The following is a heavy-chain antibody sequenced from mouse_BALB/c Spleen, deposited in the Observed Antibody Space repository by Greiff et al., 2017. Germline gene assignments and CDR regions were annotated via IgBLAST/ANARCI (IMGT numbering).Heavy chain of an antibody. CDR2: IDPENGNT. Sequence: EVQLQQSGAELVRPGALVKLSCKASGFNIKDYYMHWVKQRPEQGLEWIGWIDPENGNTIYDPKFQGKASITADTSSNTAYLQLSSLTSADTAVYYCARKGLRRSWFAYWGQGTLVTVSA. CDR3: ARKGLRRSWFAY. J-gene: IGHJ3*01. CDR1: GFNIKDYY. V-gene: IGHV14-1*02. D-gene: IGHD2-2*01.